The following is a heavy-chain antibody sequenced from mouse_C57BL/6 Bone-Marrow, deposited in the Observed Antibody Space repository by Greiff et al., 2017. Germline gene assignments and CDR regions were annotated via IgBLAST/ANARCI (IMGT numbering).Heavy chain of an antibody. CDR3: ARSVPLGLGFDY. D-gene: IGHD4-1*01. CDR1: GYTFTSYW. V-gene: IGHV1-55*01. J-gene: IGHJ2*01. Sequence: QVQLQQSGAELVKPGASVKMSCKASGYTFTSYWITWVKQRPGQGLEWIGDIYPTSGRTNYTEKFKSKAILSVDTSSNTASMQLSSLTSEDSAVFDCARSVPLGLGFDYWGQGTTLTVSS. CDR2: IYPTSGRT.